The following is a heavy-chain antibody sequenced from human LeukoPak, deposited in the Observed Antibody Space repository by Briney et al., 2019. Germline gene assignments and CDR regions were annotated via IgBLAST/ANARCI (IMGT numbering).Heavy chain of an antibody. D-gene: IGHD6-13*01. CDR1: GYTFTGYY. V-gene: IGHV1-2*02. CDR2: INPNSGGT. CDR3: ARESYSSSWPMYYYYLDV. J-gene: IGHJ6*03. Sequence: ASVKVSCKASGYTFTGYYMHWVRQAPGQGLEWMGWINPNSGGTNYAQKIQGSVTMTRDTSISTAYMQLSRLRSDDTAVYYCARESYSSSWPMYYYYLDVWGKGTTVTVSS.